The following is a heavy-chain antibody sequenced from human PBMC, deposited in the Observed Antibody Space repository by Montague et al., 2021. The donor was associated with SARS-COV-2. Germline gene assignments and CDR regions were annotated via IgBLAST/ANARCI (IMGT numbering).Heavy chain of an antibody. Sequence: SETLSLTCTVSGASISSRSYYWGWIRQPPGKGLEWIGFKYYSGSTYYNPTLKSRVTISVDTSKNQFSLKLSSVTVADTAVYYCATLPPSITIFGVVQGYYFDDWGQGTLVTVSS. CDR1: GASISSRSYY. CDR2: KYYSGST. D-gene: IGHD3-3*01. J-gene: IGHJ4*02. V-gene: IGHV4-39*01. CDR3: ATLPPSITIFGVVQGYYFDD.